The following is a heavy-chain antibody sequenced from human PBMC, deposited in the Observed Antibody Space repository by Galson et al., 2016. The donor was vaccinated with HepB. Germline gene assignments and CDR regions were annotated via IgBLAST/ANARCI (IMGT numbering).Heavy chain of an antibody. CDR3: AKDRGDYIWGTYRYTFDAFDV. J-gene: IGHJ3*01. CDR2: ITSSSSYI. CDR1: GFTFNTYN. Sequence: SLRLSCAASGFTFNTYNMNWVRQTPGKGLELVSSITSSSSYIYYTDSVKGRFTISRDNAKNSLYLQMNSLGAEDTAIYYCAKDRGDYIWGTYRYTFDAFDVWGQGTMVAVSS. V-gene: IGHV3-21*01. D-gene: IGHD3-16*02.